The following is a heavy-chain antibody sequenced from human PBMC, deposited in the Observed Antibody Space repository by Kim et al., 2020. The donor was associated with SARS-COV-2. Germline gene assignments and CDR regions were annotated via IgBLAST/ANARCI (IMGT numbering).Heavy chain of an antibody. V-gene: IGHV4-34*01. Sequence: SETLSLTCAVYGGSFSGYYWSWIRQPPGKGLEWIGEINHSGSTNYNPSLKSRVTISVDTSKNQFSLKLSSVTAADTAVYYCARCGEPGRVFSRRQRAPWDYWGQGTLVTVSS. CDR2: INHSGST. J-gene: IGHJ4*02. CDR3: ARCGEPGRVFSRRQRAPWDY. CDR1: GGSFSGYY. D-gene: IGHD3-10*01.